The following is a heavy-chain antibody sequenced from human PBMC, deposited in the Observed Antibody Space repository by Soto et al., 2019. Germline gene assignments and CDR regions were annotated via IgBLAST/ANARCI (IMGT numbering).Heavy chain of an antibody. J-gene: IGHJ6*02. CDR1: GFTFSSYA. V-gene: IGHV3-30-3*01. D-gene: IGHD6-13*01. CDR2: ISYDGSNK. CDR3: ARPYSSSWYVFYYYGLGV. Sequence: GGSLRLSCAASGFTFSSYAMHWVRQTPGKGLEWVAVISYDGSNKYYADSVKGRFTISRDNSKNTLYLQMNSLRAEDSAVYYCARPYSSSWYVFYYYGLGVWGQGTTFSVSS.